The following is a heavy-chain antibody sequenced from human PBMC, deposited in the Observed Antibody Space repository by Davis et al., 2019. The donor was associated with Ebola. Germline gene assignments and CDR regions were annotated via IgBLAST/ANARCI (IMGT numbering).Heavy chain of an antibody. D-gene: IGHD1-1*01. CDR1: GGTFSSYA. CDR2: INPNSGGT. Sequence: ASVKVSCKASGGTFSSYAITWVRQAPGQGLEWMGWINPNSGGTNYAQKFQCRITMTRDTSISTAYMELSRLKSEDTAVYYCASLSWNDVVYWGQGTLVTVSS. J-gene: IGHJ4*02. V-gene: IGHV1-2*02. CDR3: ASLSWNDVVY.